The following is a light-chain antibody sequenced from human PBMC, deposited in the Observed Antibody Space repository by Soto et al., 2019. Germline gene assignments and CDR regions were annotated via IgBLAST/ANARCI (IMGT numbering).Light chain of an antibody. CDR2: GAS. Sequence: EIVLTQSPGTLSLSPGERATLSCRASHSVSSYLAWYQQKPGQAPRLLMYGASRRPTGIPDRFSGSGSGTDFTLTISRLEPEDFAVYYCQQFGSSPRTFGQGTRLEIK. CDR1: HSVSSY. CDR3: QQFGSSPRT. V-gene: IGKV3-20*01. J-gene: IGKJ5*01.